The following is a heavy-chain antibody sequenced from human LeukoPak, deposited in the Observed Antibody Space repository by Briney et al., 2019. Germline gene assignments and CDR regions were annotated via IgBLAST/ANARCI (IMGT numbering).Heavy chain of an antibody. CDR2: ISDSGNT. D-gene: IGHD2-21*01. CDR1: GFTLSSYA. CDR3: AKAPVTTCRGAYCYPFDY. Sequence: GGSLRLSCAASGFTLSSYAMSWVRQAPGKGLERVSAISDSGNTYHADSVKGRFTISRDSSKNTLFLQMNRLRPEDAAVYYCAKAPVTTCRGAYCYPFDYWGQGTLVTVSS. J-gene: IGHJ4*02. V-gene: IGHV3-23*01.